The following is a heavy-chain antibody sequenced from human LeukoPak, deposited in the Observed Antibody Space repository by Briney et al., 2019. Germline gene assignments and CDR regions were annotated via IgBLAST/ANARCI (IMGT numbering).Heavy chain of an antibody. CDR1: DYSITSDYY. J-gene: IGHJ3*02. CDR3: ARDERELRYDGSDI. CDR2: ICHSGST. Sequence: PSETLSLTCTVSDYSITSDYYWGWIRLPPGKGLEWIGSICHSGSTCYNPSLKSRVTISVDTSKNEFSLRLSSVTAADTAVYYCARDERELRYDGSDIWGQGTMVTVSS. D-gene: IGHD1-7*01. V-gene: IGHV4-38-2*02.